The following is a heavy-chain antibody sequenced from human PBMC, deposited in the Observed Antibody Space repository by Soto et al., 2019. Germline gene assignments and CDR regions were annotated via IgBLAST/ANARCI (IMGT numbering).Heavy chain of an antibody. CDR1: GYTFTSYY. Sequence: ASVKVSCKASGYTFTSYYMHWVRQAPGQGLEWMGIINPSGGSTSYAQKFQGRVTMTRDTSTSTVYMELSSLRSEDTAVYYCARWSGYYQYYYYYYVMDVWGQGTTVTVSS. CDR2: INPSGGST. V-gene: IGHV1-46*01. D-gene: IGHD3-3*01. CDR3: ARWSGYYQYYYYYYVMDV. J-gene: IGHJ6*02.